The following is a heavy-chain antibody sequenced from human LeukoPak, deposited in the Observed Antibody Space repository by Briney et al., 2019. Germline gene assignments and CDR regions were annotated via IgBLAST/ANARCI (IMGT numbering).Heavy chain of an antibody. V-gene: IGHV3-23*01. Sequence: GGSLRLSCAASGFTFSSHAMSWVRQAPGKGLEWVSVISGSGDNTYYADSVKGRFTISRDNSKNTLYLQMSSLRAEDTAVYYCAKELQWSRPFDYWGQGTLVTVSS. CDR2: ISGSGDNT. D-gene: IGHD6-19*01. CDR3: AKELQWSRPFDY. J-gene: IGHJ4*02. CDR1: GFTFSSHA.